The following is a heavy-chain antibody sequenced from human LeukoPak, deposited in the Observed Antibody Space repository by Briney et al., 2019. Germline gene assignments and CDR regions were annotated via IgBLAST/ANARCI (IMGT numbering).Heavy chain of an antibody. V-gene: IGHV3-48*03. D-gene: IGHD6-19*01. J-gene: IGHJ4*02. CDR3: ARVSAWSGFDY. CDR1: GFTFSSYA. Sequence: PGGSLRLSCAASGFTFSSYAMSWVRQAPGKGLEWVLYISSSGSNIYYADSVKGRFTISRDNAKNSLYLQMNSLRADDTAVYYCARVSAWSGFDYWGQGTLVTVSS. CDR2: ISSSGSNI.